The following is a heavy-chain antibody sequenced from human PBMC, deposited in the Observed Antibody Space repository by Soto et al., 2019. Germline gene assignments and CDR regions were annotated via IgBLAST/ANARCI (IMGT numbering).Heavy chain of an antibody. CDR1: GFTFSSYG. D-gene: IGHD3-10*01. Sequence: QVQLVESGGGVVQPGRSLRLSCAASGFTFSSYGMHWVRQAPGKGLEWVAVIWYDGSNKYYADSVKGRFTISRDNSKNTLYLQMNSLRAEDTAVYYCARDADTIDHDSQPFDPWGHGTLVTVSS. J-gene: IGHJ5*02. CDR2: IWYDGSNK. CDR3: ARDADTIDHDSQPFDP. V-gene: IGHV3-33*01.